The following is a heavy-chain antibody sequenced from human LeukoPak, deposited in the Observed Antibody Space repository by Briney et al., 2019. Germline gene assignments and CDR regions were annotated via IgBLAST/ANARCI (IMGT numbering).Heavy chain of an antibody. D-gene: IGHD6-13*01. J-gene: IGHJ4*02. Sequence: GGSLRLSCAASGFTFSTYTMHWVRQAPGMGLEWVTVISYDGSNKYYADSVKGRFTISRDNSKNTLYLQMNSLRAEDTAVYYCARNFGPYSSTWYSEDYWGQGTLVTVSS. CDR2: ISYDGSNK. CDR3: ARNFGPYSSTWYSEDY. CDR1: GFTFSTYT. V-gene: IGHV3-30*04.